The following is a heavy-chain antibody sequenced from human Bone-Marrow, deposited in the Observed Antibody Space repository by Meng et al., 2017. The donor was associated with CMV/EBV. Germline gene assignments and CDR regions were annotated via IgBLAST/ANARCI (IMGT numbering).Heavy chain of an antibody. V-gene: IGHV1-69*10. D-gene: IGHD3-3*01. CDR2: IIPILGIA. CDR3: ARVALDYDFWSGYYPYYYYGMDV. Sequence: SVKVSCKASGGTFSSYAISWVRQAPGQGLEWMGGIIPILGIANYAQKFRGRVTITADKSTSTAYMELSSLRSDDTAVYYCARVALDYDFWSGYYPYYYYGMDVWGQGTTVTVSS. CDR1: GGTFSSYA. J-gene: IGHJ6*02.